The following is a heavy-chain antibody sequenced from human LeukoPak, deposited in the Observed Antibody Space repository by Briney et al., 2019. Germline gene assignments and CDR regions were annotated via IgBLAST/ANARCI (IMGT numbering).Heavy chain of an antibody. CDR1: GFTFSSYG. D-gene: IGHD6-19*01. Sequence: GGSLRLSCAGSGFTFSSYGMSWVRQAPGRGLEWVSGISGSGGSTWYADSVKGRFTISRDNSKNTLYLQMNSLRVEDTAVYYCVRDSPSGFFDLWGRGTLVTVSS. J-gene: IGHJ2*01. CDR3: VRDSPSGFFDL. CDR2: ISGSGGST. V-gene: IGHV3-23*01.